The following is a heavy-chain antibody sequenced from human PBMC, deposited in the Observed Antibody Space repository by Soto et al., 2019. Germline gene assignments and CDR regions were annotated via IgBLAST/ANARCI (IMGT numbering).Heavy chain of an antibody. CDR1: GFTLDDYA. CDR2: IGSKPHGGTK. J-gene: IGHJ4*02. V-gene: IGHV3-49*04. Sequence: PGGPLRLSCTASGFTLDDYAMSWVRQARGKGVEGVGVIGSKPHGGTKEYASSAKGRFSFSRDNSKSIAYLQMNSLKPEDTAVYYFTRQQLFFDYWGQGTQVTVSS. D-gene: IGHD6-13*01. CDR3: TRQQLFFDY.